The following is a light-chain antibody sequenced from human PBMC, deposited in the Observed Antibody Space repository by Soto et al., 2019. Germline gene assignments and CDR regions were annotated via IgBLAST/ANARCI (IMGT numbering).Light chain of an antibody. Sequence: EIVLTQSPATLSLSPGERATLSCRASQSVSSFLAWYQQKPGQAPRLLIYDASNKATGIPARFSGSGSGTDFTLTINSLEPEDFATYYCLQASSFPYTFGQGTKVEIK. CDR1: QSVSSF. CDR3: LQASSFPYT. CDR2: DAS. V-gene: IGKV3-11*01. J-gene: IGKJ2*01.